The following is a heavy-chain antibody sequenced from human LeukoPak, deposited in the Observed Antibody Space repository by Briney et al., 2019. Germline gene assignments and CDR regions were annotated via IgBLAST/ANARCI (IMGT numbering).Heavy chain of an antibody. CDR2: IYTSGST. Sequence: SETLSLTCTVSGGSISSGSYYWSWIRQPAGKGLEWIGRIYTSGSTNYNPSLKSRVTISVDTSKNQFSLKLSSVTAADTAVYYCARSGSYSLYYFDYWGQGTLVTVSS. CDR1: GGSISSGSYY. V-gene: IGHV4-61*02. J-gene: IGHJ4*02. CDR3: ARSGSYSLYYFDY. D-gene: IGHD1-26*01.